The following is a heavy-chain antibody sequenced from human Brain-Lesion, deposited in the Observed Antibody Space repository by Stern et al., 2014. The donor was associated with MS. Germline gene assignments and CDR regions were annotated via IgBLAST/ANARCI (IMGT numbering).Heavy chain of an antibody. CDR3: ARDQRGITIFGVVTDYYYLGMDV. Sequence: QVQLVQSGAEVKKPGASVKVSCKTSGYIFTGYYIHWVRQAPGQGLEWMAWINPNTGGTKYEQKFQGRVTMGRDTSISTAYVELSSLTSDDTAVYYCARDQRGITIFGVVTDYYYLGMDVWGQGTTVTVSS. J-gene: IGHJ6*02. D-gene: IGHD3-3*01. V-gene: IGHV1-2*02. CDR1: GYIFTGYY. CDR2: INPNTGGT.